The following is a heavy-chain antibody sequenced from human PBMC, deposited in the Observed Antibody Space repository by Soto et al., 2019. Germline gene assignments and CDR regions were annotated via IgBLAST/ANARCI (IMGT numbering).Heavy chain of an antibody. J-gene: IGHJ4*02. Sequence: EVQLVESGGGLVQPGGSLRLSCAASGVSLSAFWMSWVRQIPGKGLEWVANINQDGSEKQYVDSVKGRFTISRDNAKNSLFLQMNSLRAEDSAVYYCARDRGWNIVVIPASFDLWGRGALVSVSS. CDR2: INQDGSEK. D-gene: IGHD2-15*01. CDR3: ARDRGWNIVVIPASFDL. V-gene: IGHV3-7*01. CDR1: GVSLSAFW.